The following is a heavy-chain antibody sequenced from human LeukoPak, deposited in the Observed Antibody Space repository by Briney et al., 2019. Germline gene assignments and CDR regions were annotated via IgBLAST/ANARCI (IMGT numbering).Heavy chain of an antibody. V-gene: IGHV3-15*01. J-gene: IGHJ4*02. CDR1: GFTFSNAW. CDR2: IKKKTDGGTT. Sequence: GGSLRLSCVVSGFTFSNAWMSWVRQAAGKGLEWVGRIKKKTDGGTTDYAAPVKGRFAISRDDSKNTLYLQMNSLKTEDTAVYYCTTEYYYDSSGLFDYWGQGTLVTVSS. CDR3: TTEYYYDSSGLFDY. D-gene: IGHD3-22*01.